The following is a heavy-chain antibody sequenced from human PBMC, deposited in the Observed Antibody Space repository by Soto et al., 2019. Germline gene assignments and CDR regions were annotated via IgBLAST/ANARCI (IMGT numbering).Heavy chain of an antibody. Sequence: QVQLVQSGSEVKKPGASVKVSCKASGYTFTTYGISWVRQAPGQGLEWMGWISDYNGNTKYAQKLQGRVTMTTDTSTSTAYMELRSLRSDDTAVYYCARGSHNYYDRTENSFDLWGQGTMVTVSS. D-gene: IGHD3-22*01. CDR1: GYTFTTYG. J-gene: IGHJ3*01. CDR3: ARGSHNYYDRTENSFDL. V-gene: IGHV1-18*01. CDR2: ISDYNGNT.